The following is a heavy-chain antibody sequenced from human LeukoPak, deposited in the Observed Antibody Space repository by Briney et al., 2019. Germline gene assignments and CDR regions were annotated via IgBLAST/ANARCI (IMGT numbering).Heavy chain of an antibody. D-gene: IGHD5-24*01. V-gene: IGHV3-9*01. J-gene: IGHJ4*02. CDR3: AKDRRWQQENYFDY. CDR2: ISWNSAII. Sequence: GGSLRLSCAASGFTFDDYAMHWVRHAPGKGVEGVSGISWNSAIIGYADSVKGRFTISRHNAKNLLYLQMNSLRAEYTAVYYCAKDRRWQQENYFDYWGQGTLVTVSS. CDR1: GFTFDDYA.